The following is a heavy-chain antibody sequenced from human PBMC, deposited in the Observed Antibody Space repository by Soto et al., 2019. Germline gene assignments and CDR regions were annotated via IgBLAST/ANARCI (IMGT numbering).Heavy chain of an antibody. Sequence: PSETLSLTCTVSGDSISSSYYWGWIRQSPGKGLEWIGSIYNLGTTYYNPSLKSRVTISVDTSKNQFSLKLSSVTAADTAVYYCAKAWGIDYWGQGTLVTVSS. CDR3: AKAWGIDY. CDR2: IYNLGTT. D-gene: IGHD7-27*01. V-gene: IGHV4-38-2*02. CDR1: GDSISSSYY. J-gene: IGHJ4*02.